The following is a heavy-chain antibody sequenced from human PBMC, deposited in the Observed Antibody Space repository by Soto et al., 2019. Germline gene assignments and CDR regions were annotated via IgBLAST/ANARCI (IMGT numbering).Heavy chain of an antibody. V-gene: IGHV1-18*01. J-gene: IGHJ4*02. Sequence: ASVKVSCKASGYIFTDYCVSWVRQAPGQGLEWMGWVSSYNGTTNYAQKLQDRVTMTTDTSTSSAYMELRSLRSDDTAVYYCARDLYRDYYDSSGYGGYFDYWGQGTLVTVSS. CDR2: VSSYNGTT. D-gene: IGHD3-22*01. CDR1: GYIFTDYC. CDR3: ARDLYRDYYDSSGYGGYFDY.